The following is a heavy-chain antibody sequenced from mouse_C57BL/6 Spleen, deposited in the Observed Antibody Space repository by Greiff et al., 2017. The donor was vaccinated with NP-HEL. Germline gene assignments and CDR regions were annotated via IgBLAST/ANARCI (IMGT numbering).Heavy chain of an antibody. Sequence: VKLQESGAELVRPGTSVKVSCKASGYAFTNYLIEWVKQRPGQGLEWIGVINPGSGGTNYNEKFKGKATLTADKSSSTAYMQLSSLTSEDSAVYFCARGGYDYDRAYWGQGTLVTVSA. J-gene: IGHJ3*01. CDR3: ARGGYDYDRAY. D-gene: IGHD2-4*01. V-gene: IGHV1-54*01. CDR1: GYAFTNYL. CDR2: INPGSGGT.